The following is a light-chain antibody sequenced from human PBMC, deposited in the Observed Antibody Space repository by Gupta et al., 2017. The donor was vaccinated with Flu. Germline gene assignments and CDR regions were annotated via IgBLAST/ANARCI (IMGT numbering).Light chain of an antibody. CDR2: EDD. CDR3: SSYAGSDTWV. V-gene: IGLV2-23*01. Sequence: QSALTQPASVSAAPGQSITTSSTGTSSDVGSYNLVSWYQQHPGKAPKLMIHEDDKRPSGVSNRFSGSKSGNTASLTISRLQPEDEAHYYCSSYAGSDTWVFGGGTKLTVL. CDR1: SSDVGSYNL. J-gene: IGLJ3*02.